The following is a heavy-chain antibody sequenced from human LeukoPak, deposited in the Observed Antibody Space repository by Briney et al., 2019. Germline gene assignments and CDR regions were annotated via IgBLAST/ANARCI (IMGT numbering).Heavy chain of an antibody. CDR2: ISAYNGNT. CDR1: GYTFTSYG. D-gene: IGHD6-13*01. Sequence: ASVKVSCKASGYTFTSYGINWARQAPGQRLEWMGWISAYNGNTNYAQELQGRVTMTTDTSTTTAYMELRSLRSDDTAVYYCARDVIAAAGLKFDYWGQGTLVTVSS. V-gene: IGHV1-18*01. CDR3: ARDVIAAAGLKFDY. J-gene: IGHJ4*02.